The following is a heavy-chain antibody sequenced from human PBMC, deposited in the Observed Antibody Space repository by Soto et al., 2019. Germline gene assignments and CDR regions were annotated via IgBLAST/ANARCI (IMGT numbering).Heavy chain of an antibody. J-gene: IGHJ4*02. CDR2: IYPSDSDT. CDR1: GYNFAGYW. Sequence: GESLKISCKGSGYNFAGYWIAWVRQMPGKGLELMGIIYPSDSDTRYRPSFQGQVTISADKSISSAYLQWSSLRASDTAMYYCSRGGVTTDTFAYWGQGTPVTVSS. CDR3: SRGGVTTDTFAY. D-gene: IGHD1-1*01. V-gene: IGHV5-51*01.